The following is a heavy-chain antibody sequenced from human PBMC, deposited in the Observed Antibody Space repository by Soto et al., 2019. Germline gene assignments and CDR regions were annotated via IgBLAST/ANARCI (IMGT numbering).Heavy chain of an antibody. CDR3: VKGNGRIVPRHFDY. D-gene: IGHD1-1*01. CDR1: GFTFSDYA. J-gene: IGHJ4*02. CDR2: ISSGGGSP. V-gene: IGHV3-23*01. Sequence: GGSLRLSCAASGFTFSDYAMNWVRQAPGKGLEWVSGISSGGGSPYNADSVKGRFTISRDNSKSTLYLQVNSLRAADTAVYYCVKGNGRIVPRHFDYWGQGPLVTVSS.